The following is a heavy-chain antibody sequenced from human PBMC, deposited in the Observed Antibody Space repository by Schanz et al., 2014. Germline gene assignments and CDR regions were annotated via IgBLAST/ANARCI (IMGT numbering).Heavy chain of an antibody. J-gene: IGHJ5*02. CDR3: ARQYSGWSRFDP. D-gene: IGHD6-19*01. Sequence: QVQLQESGPGLVKPSETLSLTCSVSGGSIRTYFWAWIRQPPGKGLEWIGFIYYSGSTNYNPSLKSRSPIPVDMSKNQSARTLNSVTAADTGVYYCARQYSGWSRFDPWGQGIRVTVSS. CDR2: IYYSGST. V-gene: IGHV4-59*08. CDR1: GGSIRTYF.